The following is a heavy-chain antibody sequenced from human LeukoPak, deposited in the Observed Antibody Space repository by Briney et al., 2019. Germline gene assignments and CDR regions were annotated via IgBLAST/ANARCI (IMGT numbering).Heavy chain of an antibody. J-gene: IGHJ6*03. Sequence: GESLKISCKGSGYSFTSYWIGWVRQMPGKGLEWMGIIYPGDSDTRYSPSFQGQVTISADKSISTAYLQWSSLKASDTAMYYCARLVYSSSPPFGLYYYMDVWGKGATVTVSS. CDR3: ARLVYSSSPPFGLYYYMDV. D-gene: IGHD6-6*01. V-gene: IGHV5-51*01. CDR2: IYPGDSDT. CDR1: GYSFTSYW.